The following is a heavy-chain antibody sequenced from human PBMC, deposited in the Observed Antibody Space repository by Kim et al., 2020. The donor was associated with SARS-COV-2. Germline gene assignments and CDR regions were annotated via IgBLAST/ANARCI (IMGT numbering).Heavy chain of an antibody. CDR1: GGSISSSSYY. Sequence: SETLSLTCTVSGGSISSSSYYWGWIRQPPGKGLEWIGSIYYSGSTYYNPSLKSRVTISVDTSKNQFSLKLSSVTAADTAVYYFARRGGYDPYAVDIWGQGTMVTVSS. D-gene: IGHD5-12*01. J-gene: IGHJ3*02. CDR3: ARRGGYDPYAVDI. CDR2: IYYSGST. V-gene: IGHV4-39*01.